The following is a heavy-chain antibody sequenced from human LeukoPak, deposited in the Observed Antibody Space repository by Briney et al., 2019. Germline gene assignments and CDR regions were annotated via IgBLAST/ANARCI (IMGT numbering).Heavy chain of an antibody. V-gene: IGHV4-39*01. CDR3: ARHSIRYCGGDCYSSDAFDI. CDR1: GGSISNSNYY. D-gene: IGHD2-21*02. J-gene: IGHJ3*02. Sequence: SETLSLTCTVSGGSISNSNYYWGWIRQPPGKGLEWIGSIYYSGSTYSKPSLKSPVTISRDTSKNQFSLKLSSVTAADTAVYYCARHSIRYCGGDCYSSDAFDIWGQGTMVTVSS. CDR2: IYYSGST.